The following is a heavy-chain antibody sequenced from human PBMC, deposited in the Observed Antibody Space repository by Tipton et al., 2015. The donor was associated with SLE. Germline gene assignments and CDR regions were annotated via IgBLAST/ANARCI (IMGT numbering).Heavy chain of an antibody. J-gene: IGHJ3*02. CDR2: IYYSGAT. V-gene: IGHV4-59*01. D-gene: IGHD2-15*01. Sequence: TLSLTCTVSGGSISSFYWSWIRQPPGKGLEWIGYIYYSGATNYNPSLKSRVTILVDMSKSQFSLKLSSVTAADTAVCYCARVDVVVVSPGAFDIWGNGTMATVSS. CDR1: GGSISSFY. CDR3: ARVDVVVVSPGAFDI.